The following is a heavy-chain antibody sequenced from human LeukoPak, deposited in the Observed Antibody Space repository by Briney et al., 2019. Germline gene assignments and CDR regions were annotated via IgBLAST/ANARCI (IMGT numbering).Heavy chain of an antibody. Sequence: PGGSLRLSCAASGFTFSSYAMHWVRQAPGKGPEWVAVISYDGSNKYYADSVKGRFTISRDNSKNTLYLQMNSLRAEDTAVYYCARGLPRKDYYDSSARDYFDYWGQGTLVTVSS. J-gene: IGHJ4*02. CDR1: GFTFSSYA. CDR3: ARGLPRKDYYDSSARDYFDY. CDR2: ISYDGSNK. V-gene: IGHV3-30*04. D-gene: IGHD3-22*01.